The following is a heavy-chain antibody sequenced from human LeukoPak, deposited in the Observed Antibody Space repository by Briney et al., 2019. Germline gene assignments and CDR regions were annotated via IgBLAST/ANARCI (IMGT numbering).Heavy chain of an antibody. CDR2: ISSSSSYI. Sequence: GGSLRLSCAASGFTFSSYSMNWVRQAPGKGLEWVSSISSSSSYIYYADSVKGRFTISRDNAKNSLYLQMNSLRAEDTAVYYCARDGLLDAFDIWGQGTMVTVSS. V-gene: IGHV3-21*01. CDR3: ARDGLLDAFDI. J-gene: IGHJ3*02. D-gene: IGHD3-10*01. CDR1: GFTFSSYS.